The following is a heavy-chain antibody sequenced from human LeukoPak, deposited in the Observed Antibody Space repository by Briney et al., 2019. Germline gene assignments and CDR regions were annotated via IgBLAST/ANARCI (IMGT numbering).Heavy chain of an antibody. CDR2: IRYDGSNK. J-gene: IGHJ6*02. Sequence: GGSLRLSCAASGFTFSSYGMHWVRQAPGKGLEWVAFIRYDGSNKYYADSVKGRFTISRDNAKNSLYLQMNSLRAEDTAVYYCAREPRAPRLYYYYGMDVWGQGTTVTVSS. CDR1: GFTFSSYG. CDR3: AREPRAPRLYYYYGMDV. V-gene: IGHV3-30*02.